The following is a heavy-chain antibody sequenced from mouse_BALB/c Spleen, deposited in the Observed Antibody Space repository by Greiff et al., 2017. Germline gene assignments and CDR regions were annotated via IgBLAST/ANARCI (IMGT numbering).Heavy chain of an antibody. J-gene: IGHJ3*01. CDR1: GFNITDTY. V-gene: IGHV14-3*02. CDR3: ARRGPFAY. CDR2: IDPANGNT. Sequence: VQLQQSGAELVKPGASVKLSCTASGFNITDTYMHWVKQRPEQGLEWIGRIDPANGNTKYDPKFQGKATITADTSSNTAYLQLSSLTSEDTAVYYCARRGPFAYWGQGTLVTVSA.